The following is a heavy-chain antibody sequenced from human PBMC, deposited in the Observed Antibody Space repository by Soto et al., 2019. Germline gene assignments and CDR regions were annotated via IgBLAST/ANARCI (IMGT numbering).Heavy chain of an antibody. CDR1: GFTFSSYA. V-gene: IGHV3-23*01. J-gene: IGHJ6*02. Sequence: PGGSLRLSCAASGFTFSSYAMSWVRQAPGKGLEWVSAISGSGGSTYYADSVKGRFTISRDNSKNTLYLQMNSLRAEDTAVYYCAIGWTTVVTRYYYGMDVWGQGTTVTVSS. CDR2: ISGSGGST. D-gene: IGHD4-17*01. CDR3: AIGWTTVVTRYYYGMDV.